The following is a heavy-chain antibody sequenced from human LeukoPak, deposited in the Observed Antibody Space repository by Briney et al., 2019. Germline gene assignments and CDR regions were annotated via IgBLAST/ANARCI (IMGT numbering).Heavy chain of an antibody. J-gene: IGHJ5*02. CDR1: GFTFSSYA. CDR2: ISGSGGST. V-gene: IGHV3-23*01. Sequence: GGPLRLSCAASGFTFSSYAMSWVRQAPGKGLEWVSAISGSGGSTYYADSVKGRFTISRDNSKNTLYLQMNSLRAEDTAVYYCAKDQEDYYGSGSYYSPYNWFDPWGQGTLVTVSS. D-gene: IGHD3-10*01. CDR3: AKDQEDYYGSGSYYSPYNWFDP.